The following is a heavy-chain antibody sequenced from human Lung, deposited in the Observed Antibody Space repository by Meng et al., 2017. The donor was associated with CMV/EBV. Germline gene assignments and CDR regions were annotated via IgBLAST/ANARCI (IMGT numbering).Heavy chain of an antibody. Sequence: ESXKISXAASGFTFSSYSMNWVRQAPGKGLEWVSSISSSSSYIYYADSVKGRFTISRDNAKNSLYLQMNSLRAEDTAVYYCARGCSSTSCYSDAFDIWGQGPMVTVSS. CDR1: GFTFSSYS. D-gene: IGHD2-2*01. CDR2: ISSSSSYI. J-gene: IGHJ3*02. V-gene: IGHV3-21*01. CDR3: ARGCSSTSCYSDAFDI.